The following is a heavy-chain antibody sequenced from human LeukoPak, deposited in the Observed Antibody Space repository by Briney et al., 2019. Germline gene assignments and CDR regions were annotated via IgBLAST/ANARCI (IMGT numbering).Heavy chain of an antibody. CDR1: GFIFSSYA. J-gene: IGHJ4*02. D-gene: IGHD1-26*01. CDR2: ISGSGGST. CDR3: ARDDGGNSGTFVDY. V-gene: IGHV3-23*01. Sequence: GGSLRLSCAASGFIFSSYAMSWVRQAPGKGLEWVSSISGSGGSTYYADSVKGRFTISRDNSENTLYLQMNSLRTEDTAVYYCARDDGGNSGTFVDYWAREPWSPSPQ.